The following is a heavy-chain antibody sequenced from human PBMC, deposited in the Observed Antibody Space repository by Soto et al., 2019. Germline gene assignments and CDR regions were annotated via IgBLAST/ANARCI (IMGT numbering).Heavy chain of an antibody. CDR3: ARGYFDSGQGYDL. V-gene: IGHV5-51*01. J-gene: IGHJ5*02. D-gene: IGHD3-10*01. Sequence: GESLKISCKGPGHLFNNHWIGWVRQAPGKGLEWMGHICTRGSEQKPLPAFYCHVTSSVDNSINGAYPHWTSLKTTDRGIYFCARGYFDSGQGYDLWGQGTLVTVSS. CDR2: ICTRGSEQ. CDR1: GHLFNNHW.